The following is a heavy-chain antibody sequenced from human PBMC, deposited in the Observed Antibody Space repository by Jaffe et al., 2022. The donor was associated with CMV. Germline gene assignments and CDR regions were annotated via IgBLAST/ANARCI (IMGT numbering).Heavy chain of an antibody. D-gene: IGHD5-18*01. CDR1: GFTFGSYA. CDR2: ISGSGDRT. Sequence: EVQLLESGGGLVQPGGSLRLSCAASGFTFGSYALNWVRQTPGKGLDWVSAISGSGDRTFYADSVKGRFTIFRDNSKNILYLDMNNLKGEDTALYYCTKGRLRYTSASERDGRYYYYFYGMDVWGQGTTVTVSS. V-gene: IGHV3-23*01. CDR3: TKGRLRYTSASERDGRYYYYFYGMDV. J-gene: IGHJ6*02.